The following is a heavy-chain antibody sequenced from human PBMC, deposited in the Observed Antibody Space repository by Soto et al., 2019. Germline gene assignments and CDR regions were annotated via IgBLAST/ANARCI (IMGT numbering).Heavy chain of an antibody. CDR3: ASSYSSSWYYFDY. CDR2: INAGNGNT. V-gene: IGHV1-3*01. Sequence: QVQLVQSGAEVKKPGASVKVSCKASGYTFTSYAMHWVRQAPGQRLEWMGWINAGNGNTKYSQKFQGRVTITRDTSGSTAYRELSSLRSEDTAVYYCASSYSSSWYYFDYWGQGTLVTVSS. CDR1: GYTFTSYA. D-gene: IGHD6-13*01. J-gene: IGHJ4*02.